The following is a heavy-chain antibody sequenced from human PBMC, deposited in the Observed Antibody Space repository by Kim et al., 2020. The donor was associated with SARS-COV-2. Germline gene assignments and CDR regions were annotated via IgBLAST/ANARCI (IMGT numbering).Heavy chain of an antibody. CDR3: TRVCGTPLDFCVAFYV. J-gene: IGHJ3*01. CDR1: GFTFSDSA. Sequence: GGSLRLSCGASGFTFSDSAMHWVRRASGKGLEWVGRIRSKGNAYATADSASVRCTVTSSSDDSRNTPYLQMNSLKTEDAADYYCTRVCGTPLDFCVAFYV. D-gene: IGHD1-1*01. CDR2: IRSKGNAYAT. V-gene: IGHV3-73*01.